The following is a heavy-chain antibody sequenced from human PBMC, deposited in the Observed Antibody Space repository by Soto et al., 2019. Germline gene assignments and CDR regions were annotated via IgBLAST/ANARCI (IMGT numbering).Heavy chain of an antibody. J-gene: IGHJ5*02. Sequence: QVQLVQSGAEVKKPGSSVKVSCKASGGTFSSYAISWVRQAPGQGLEWMGGIIPIFGTANYAQKFQGRVTIXVDXSXTTAYMELSSLRSEDTAVYYCARDSIAAAGTRWFDPWGQGTLVTVSS. V-gene: IGHV1-69*12. CDR1: GGTFSSYA. CDR3: ARDSIAAAGTRWFDP. D-gene: IGHD6-13*01. CDR2: IIPIFGTA.